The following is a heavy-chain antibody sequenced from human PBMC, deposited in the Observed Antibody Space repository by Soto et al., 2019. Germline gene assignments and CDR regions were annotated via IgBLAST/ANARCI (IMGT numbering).Heavy chain of an antibody. D-gene: IGHD1-26*01. J-gene: IGHJ4*02. V-gene: IGHV3-11*06. Sequence: QVQLVESGGGLVKPGGSLRLSCAASGFTFSDYYMSWIRQAPGKGLEWVSYISSSSSYTNYADSVKGRFTISRDNAKNSLYLQMNSLRAEDTAVYYCARDLMVGATHGFETPGDYWGQGTLVTVSS. CDR1: GFTFSDYY. CDR3: ARDLMVGATHGFETPGDY. CDR2: ISSSSSYT.